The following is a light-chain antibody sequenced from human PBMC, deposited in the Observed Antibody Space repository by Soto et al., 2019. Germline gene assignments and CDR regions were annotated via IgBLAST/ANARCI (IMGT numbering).Light chain of an antibody. CDR1: QSISSW. Sequence: DIQMTQSPSTLSASVGDRVTITCRASQSISSWLAWYQQKPGKAPKLLIYKASNLESGVPSRFSGSGSGTEFTLTISSLQPDDFATYYCQQYNAYWTFGQGTKVGIK. CDR2: KAS. CDR3: QQYNAYWT. J-gene: IGKJ1*01. V-gene: IGKV1-5*03.